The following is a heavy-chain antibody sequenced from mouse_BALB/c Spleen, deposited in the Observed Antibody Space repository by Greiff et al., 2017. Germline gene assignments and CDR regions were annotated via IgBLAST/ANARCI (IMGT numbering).Heavy chain of an antibody. V-gene: IGHV1S81*02. CDR1: GYTFTSYW. Sequence: VQLQQPGAELVKPGASVKLSCKASGYTFTSYWMHWVKQRPGQGLEWIGEINPSNGRTNYNEKFKSKATLTVDKSSSTAYMQLSSLTSEDSAVYYCARRTYDYPWFAYWGQGTLVTVSA. CDR2: INPSNGRT. D-gene: IGHD2-4*01. CDR3: ARRTYDYPWFAY. J-gene: IGHJ3*01.